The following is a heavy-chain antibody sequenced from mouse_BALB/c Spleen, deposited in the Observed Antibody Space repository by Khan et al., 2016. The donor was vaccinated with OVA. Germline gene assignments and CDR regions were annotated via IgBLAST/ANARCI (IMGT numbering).Heavy chain of an antibody. CDR1: GYTFTSSW. Sequence: XQLQQSGTVLARPGTSVKMSCKASGYTFTSSWMHWVKQRPGQGLEWIGAIYPGNSDTSYNQKFKGKAKLPAVTSTSTAYMELSSLTNEDSAVYYCTRFGYLFAYWGQGTLVTVSA. CDR2: IYPGNSDT. V-gene: IGHV1-5*01. D-gene: IGHD2-2*01. J-gene: IGHJ3*01. CDR3: TRFGYLFAY.